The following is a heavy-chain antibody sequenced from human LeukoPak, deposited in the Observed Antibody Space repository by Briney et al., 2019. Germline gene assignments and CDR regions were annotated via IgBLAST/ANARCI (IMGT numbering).Heavy chain of an antibody. Sequence: SVKVSCKASGGTFSSYAISWVRQAPGQGLEWMGGIIPIFGTANYAQKFQGRVTITADKSTSTAYMELSSLRSEDTVVYYCARGRVNEHPYYYYYYMDVWGKGTTVTVSS. D-gene: IGHD2-21*01. CDR3: ARGRVNEHPYYYYYYMDV. V-gene: IGHV1-69*06. J-gene: IGHJ6*03. CDR2: IIPIFGTA. CDR1: GGTFSSYA.